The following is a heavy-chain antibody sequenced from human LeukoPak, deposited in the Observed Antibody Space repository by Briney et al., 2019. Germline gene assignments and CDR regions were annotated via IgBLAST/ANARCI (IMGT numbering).Heavy chain of an antibody. V-gene: IGHV3-30*18. D-gene: IGHD3-22*01. CDR1: GFTFSSYG. CDR3: AKYRYRDDSSGYYSRTGFDY. Sequence: PGRSLRLSCAASGFTFSSYGMHWVRQAPGKGLEWVAVISYDGSNKYYADSVKGRFTLSRDNSKNTLYLQMNSLRAEDTAVYYCAKYRYRDDSSGYYSRTGFDYWGQGTLVTVSS. CDR2: ISYDGSNK. J-gene: IGHJ4*02.